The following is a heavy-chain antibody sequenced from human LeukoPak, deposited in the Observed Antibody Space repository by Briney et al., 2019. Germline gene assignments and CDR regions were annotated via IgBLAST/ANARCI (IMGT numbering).Heavy chain of an antibody. CDR3: AREGAAEAKNFDY. CDR2: INLNAVTT. D-gene: IGHD6-25*01. V-gene: IGHV1-46*01. J-gene: IGHJ4*02. CDR1: GYTFTNYY. Sequence: PRASVKVSCKASGYTFTNYYIHWMRQAPGQGLEWVGIINLNAVTTRYAQKFQGRITVTGDTSTSTVYMELSSLRSEDTAVYFCAREGAAEAKNFDYWGQGTLVIVSS.